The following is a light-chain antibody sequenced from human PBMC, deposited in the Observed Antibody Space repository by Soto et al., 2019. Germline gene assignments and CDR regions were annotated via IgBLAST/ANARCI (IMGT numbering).Light chain of an antibody. CDR2: DTN. Sequence: QAVVTQEPSLTVSPGGTVTLTCGSSTGAVTSGHYPYWFQQKPGQAPRTLIYDTNNKHSWTPARFSGSLLGGKAALTLSGAQPEDDADYYCLLYNSGSRVFGGGTKVTVL. V-gene: IGLV7-46*01. CDR3: LLYNSGSRV. J-gene: IGLJ3*02. CDR1: TGAVTSGHY.